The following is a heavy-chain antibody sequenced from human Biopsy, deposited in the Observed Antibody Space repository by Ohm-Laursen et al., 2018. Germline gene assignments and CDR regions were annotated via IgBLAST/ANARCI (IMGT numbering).Heavy chain of an antibody. Sequence: SLRLSCSATGFTFRTYGMHWVRLAPGKGLEWVAVISYDQITKHYADSVRGRFTISRDNSKNTLYLQVNSLRAEDTAVYYCAKDLSVYYYYGIDIWGQGTTVTVSS. V-gene: IGHV3-30*18. D-gene: IGHD5/OR15-5a*01. J-gene: IGHJ6*02. CDR2: ISYDQITK. CDR3: AKDLSVYYYYGIDI. CDR1: GFTFRTYG.